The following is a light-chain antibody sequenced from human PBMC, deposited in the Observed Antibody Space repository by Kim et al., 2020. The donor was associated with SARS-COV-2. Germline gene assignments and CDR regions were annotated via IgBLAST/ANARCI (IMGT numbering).Light chain of an antibody. CDR2: GKN. V-gene: IGLV3-19*01. CDR1: SLRSYY. Sequence: ALGQTVRIKCQGDSLRSYYASWYQQKPGQAPVLVIYGKNSRPSGIPDRYSGSSSGNTASLTITGTQAEDEADYYCNSRDSSGNLLVFGGGTQLTVL. J-gene: IGLJ3*02. CDR3: NSRDSSGNLLV.